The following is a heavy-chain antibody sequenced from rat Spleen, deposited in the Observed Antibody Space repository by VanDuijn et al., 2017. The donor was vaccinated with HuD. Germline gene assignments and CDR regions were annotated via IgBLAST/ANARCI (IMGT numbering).Heavy chain of an antibody. CDR2: ISTAGGNT. CDR1: GFTFSNYY. J-gene: IGHJ3*01. D-gene: IGHD1-6*01. Sequence: EVQLVESGGGLVQPGRSLKLSCAASGFTFSNYYMAWVRQAPTKGLEWVAYISTAGGNTYYRDSVRGRFTISRDNAKSALYLQMDSLRSEDTATYYCTRGGYTTDYFYVGWFAYWGQGTLVTVSS. CDR3: TRGGYTTDYFYVGWFAY. V-gene: IGHV5-27*01.